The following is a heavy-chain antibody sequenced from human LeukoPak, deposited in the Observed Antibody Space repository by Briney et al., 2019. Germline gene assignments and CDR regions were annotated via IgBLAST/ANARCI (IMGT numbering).Heavy chain of an antibody. J-gene: IGHJ6*02. CDR2: IWYDGSNK. CDR1: GFTFSSYW. V-gene: IGHV3-33*08. D-gene: IGHD1-1*01. Sequence: PGGSLRLSCVASGFTFSSYWMSWVRQAPGKGLEWVAVIWYDGSNKYYADSVKGRFTISRDNSKNTLYLQMNSLRAEDTAVYYCARENWNDKRAPYLVPDYGMDVWGQGTTVTVSS. CDR3: ARENWNDKRAPYLVPDYGMDV.